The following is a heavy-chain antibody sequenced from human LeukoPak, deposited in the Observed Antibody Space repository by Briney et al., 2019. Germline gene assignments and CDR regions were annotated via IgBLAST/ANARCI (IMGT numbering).Heavy chain of an antibody. D-gene: IGHD3-10*01. CDR3: ASPRMIRGTITTPFDY. CDR1: GLTLRLFS. Sequence: PGGSLRLSCAASGLTLRLFSMNWVRQAPGEGLEWVSSISSSGGHTFYSDSVKGRFTTSRDNAKNSLYLQMNSLRAEDTAIYYCASPRMIRGTITTPFDYWGQGILVTVSS. CDR2: ISSSGGHT. V-gene: IGHV3-21*01. J-gene: IGHJ4*02.